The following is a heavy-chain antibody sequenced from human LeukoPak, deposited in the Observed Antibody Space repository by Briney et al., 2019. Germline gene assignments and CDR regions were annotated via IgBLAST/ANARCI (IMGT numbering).Heavy chain of an antibody. V-gene: IGHV4-38-2*02. J-gene: IGHJ6*03. Sequence: SDTLSLTCAVSGYSISSGYYWGWIRQPPGKGLEWIGSIYHSGSTYYNPSLKSRVTISVDTSKNQFSLKLSSVTAADTAVYYCARDPCSSTSCYVNYYYMDVWGKGTTVTVSS. D-gene: IGHD2-2*01. CDR2: IYHSGST. CDR3: ARDPCSSTSCYVNYYYMDV. CDR1: GYSISSGYY.